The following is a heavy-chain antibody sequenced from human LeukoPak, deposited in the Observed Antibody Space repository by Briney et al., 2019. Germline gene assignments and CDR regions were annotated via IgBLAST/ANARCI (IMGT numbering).Heavy chain of an antibody. CDR1: GYTFTSHA. CDR2: INTNTGNP. D-gene: IGHD5-18*01. Sequence: ASVKVSCKASGYTFTSHAITWVRQAPGQGLEWMGWINTNTGNPTYAQGFTGRFVFSLDTSVSTAYLQISSLKAEDTAVYYCARISGSYGGYYFDYWGQGTLVTVSS. J-gene: IGHJ4*02. CDR3: ARISGSYGGYYFDY. V-gene: IGHV7-4-1*02.